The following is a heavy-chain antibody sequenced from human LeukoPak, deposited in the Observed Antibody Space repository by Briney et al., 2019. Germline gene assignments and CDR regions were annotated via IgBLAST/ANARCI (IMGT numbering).Heavy chain of an antibody. CDR2: ISWNSGSI. CDR1: GFTFDDYA. V-gene: IGHV3-9*01. D-gene: IGHD6-19*01. CDR3: ARAVSSGWYWKLY. Sequence: GGSLRLSCAASGFTFDDYAMHWVRQAPGKGLEWVSGISWNSGSIGYADSVKGRFTISRDNAKNSLYLQMNSLRAEDTAVYYCARAVSSGWYWKLYWGQGTLVTVSS. J-gene: IGHJ4*02.